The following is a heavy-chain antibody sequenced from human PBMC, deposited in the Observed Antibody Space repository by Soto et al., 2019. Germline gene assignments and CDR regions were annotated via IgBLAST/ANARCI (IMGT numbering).Heavy chain of an antibody. CDR3: AKSITFGGVRFYYYMDV. D-gene: IGHD3-16*01. CDR2: ISGSGGST. V-gene: IGHV3-23*01. J-gene: IGHJ6*03. Sequence: GGSLRLSCAASGFTFSSYAMSWVRQAPGKGLEWVSAISGSGGSTYYADSVKGRFTISRDNSKNTLYLQMNSLRAEDTAVYYCAKSITFGGVRFYYYMDVWGKGTTVTVSS. CDR1: GFTFSSYA.